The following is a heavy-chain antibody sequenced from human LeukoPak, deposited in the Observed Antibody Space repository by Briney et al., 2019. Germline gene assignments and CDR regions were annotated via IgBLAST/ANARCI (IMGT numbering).Heavy chain of an antibody. V-gene: IGHV4-4*07. CDR1: GGSISSYY. CDR3: ARTDPGGAYYDFWSGYYPFDY. D-gene: IGHD3-3*01. CDR2: IYTSGST. J-gene: IGHJ4*02. Sequence: SETLSLTCTVSGGSISSYYWSWIRQPAGKGLEWIGRIYTSGSTNYNPSLKSRVTMSVDTSKNQFSLKLSSVTAADTAVYYCARTDPGGAYYDFWSGYYPFDYWGQGTLVTVSS.